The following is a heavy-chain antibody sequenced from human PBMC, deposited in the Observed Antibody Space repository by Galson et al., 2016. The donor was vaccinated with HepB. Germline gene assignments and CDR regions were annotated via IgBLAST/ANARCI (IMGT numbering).Heavy chain of an antibody. Sequence: PALVKPTQTLTLTCSFSGFSLRTTGMCVSWIRQPPGKALEWLALIDWDNDKYYTTSLKTRLTIPKDTSKNQVVLTMTDMDPADTGTYYCARTMGYFGSYYDHWGQGTLVTVSA. J-gene: IGHJ4*02. V-gene: IGHV2-70*01. CDR3: ARTMGYFGSYYDH. CDR1: GFSLRTTGMC. CDR2: IDWDNDK. D-gene: IGHD1-26*01.